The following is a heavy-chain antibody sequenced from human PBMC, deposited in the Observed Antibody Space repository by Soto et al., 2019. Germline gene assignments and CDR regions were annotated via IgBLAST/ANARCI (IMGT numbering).Heavy chain of an antibody. D-gene: IGHD2-2*01. J-gene: IGHJ4*02. Sequence: PGGSLRLSCAASGFTFSDYYMSWIRQAPGRGLEWVSYISSRGSGIYYTDSVKGRFSISRDNAKNSLYLQMNSLRAEDTAMYYCASQDIGLVPAHGGPFPIDYRGQGTLVTVSS. CDR3: ASQDIGLVPAHGGPFPIDY. CDR2: ISSRGSGI. CDR1: GFTFSDYY. V-gene: IGHV3-11*01.